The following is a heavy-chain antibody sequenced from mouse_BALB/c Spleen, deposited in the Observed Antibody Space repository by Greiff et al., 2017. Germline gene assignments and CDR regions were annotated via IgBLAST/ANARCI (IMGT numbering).Heavy chain of an antibody. D-gene: IGHD2-4*01. CDR2: IDPYDSET. Sequence: QVQLLQSGAELMKPGASVKISCKATGYTFSSYWIEWVKQRPEQGLEWIGRIDPYDSETHYNQKFKDKAILTVDKSSSTAYMQLSSLTSEDSAVYYCARSVYDYDDGGGYWGQGTTLTVSS. V-gene: IGHV1-74*01. CDR3: ARSVYDYDDGGGY. J-gene: IGHJ2*01. CDR1: GYTFSSYW.